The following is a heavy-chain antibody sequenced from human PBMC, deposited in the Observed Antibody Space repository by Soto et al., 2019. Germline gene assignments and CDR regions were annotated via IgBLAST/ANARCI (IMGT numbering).Heavy chain of an antibody. Sequence: VASVKVSCKASRVAFSKFIVTWVRQAPGLGLEWVGGIIPIFGTANYAQKFQGRVTITADESTSTPYMEVNNLRSEDTAVYYCAKVRYSSPMGYYYGMDVWGQGTTVTVSS. J-gene: IGHJ6*02. V-gene: IGHV1-69*13. CDR2: IIPIFGTA. CDR1: RVAFSKFI. D-gene: IGHD6-19*01. CDR3: AKVRYSSPMGYYYGMDV.